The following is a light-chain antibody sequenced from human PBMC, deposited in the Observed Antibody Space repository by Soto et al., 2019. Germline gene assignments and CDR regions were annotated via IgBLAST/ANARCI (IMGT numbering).Light chain of an antibody. CDR2: DTS. CDR3: QQSYSNPRT. V-gene: IGKV1-39*01. J-gene: IGKJ1*01. Sequence: PSSLSASVGDRVTITCRASQNINTNLNWYQQKPGKAPKLLIYDTSALQSGVPSRFSGRGSGTDFTLTISSLQPEDFATYYCQQSYSNPRTFGQGTKVDIK. CDR1: QNINTN.